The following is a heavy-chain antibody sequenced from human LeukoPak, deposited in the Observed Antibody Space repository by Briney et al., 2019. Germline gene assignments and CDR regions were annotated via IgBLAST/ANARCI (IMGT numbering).Heavy chain of an antibody. J-gene: IGHJ4*02. CDR2: ISGSGDST. D-gene: IGHD6-13*01. CDR3: AEGSSSWYPFDY. Sequence: PGGSLRLSCAASGFTFSSYALSWVRQAPGKGLEWVSAISGSGDSTHYADSVKGRFTISRDNSKNTLYLQMNTLRAEDTALYYCAEGSSSWYPFDYWGQGTLVTVSS. V-gene: IGHV3-23*01. CDR1: GFTFSSYA.